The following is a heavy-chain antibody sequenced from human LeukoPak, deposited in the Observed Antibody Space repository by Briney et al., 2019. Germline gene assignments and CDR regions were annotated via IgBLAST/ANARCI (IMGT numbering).Heavy chain of an antibody. CDR2: INHSGST. Sequence: PSETLSLTRAVYGGSFSGYYWSWIRQPPGKGLEWIGEINHSGSTNYNPSLKSRVTISVDTSKNQFSLRLSSVTAADTAVYYCARCTRITMVRGVIITGIYYFDYWGQGTLVTVSS. V-gene: IGHV4-34*01. CDR3: ARCTRITMVRGVIITGIYYFDY. J-gene: IGHJ4*02. D-gene: IGHD3-10*01. CDR1: GGSFSGYY.